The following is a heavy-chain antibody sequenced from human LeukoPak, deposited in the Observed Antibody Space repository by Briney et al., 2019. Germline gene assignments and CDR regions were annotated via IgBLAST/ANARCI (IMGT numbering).Heavy chain of an antibody. J-gene: IGHJ2*01. CDR1: GVSISSYY. CDR3: ARDRGYYDSSGYYYHWYFDL. D-gene: IGHD3-22*01. Sequence: SETLSLTCTVSGVSISSYYWSWIRQPPGKGLEWIGYIYYSGSTNYNPSLKSRVTISVDTSKNQFSLKLSSVTAADTAVYYCARDRGYYDSSGYYYHWYFDLWGRGTLVTVSS. V-gene: IGHV4-59*01. CDR2: IYYSGST.